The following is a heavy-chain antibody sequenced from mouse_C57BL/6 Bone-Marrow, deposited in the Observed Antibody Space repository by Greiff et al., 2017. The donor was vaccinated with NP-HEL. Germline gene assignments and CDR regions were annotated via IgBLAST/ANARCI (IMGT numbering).Heavy chain of an antibody. CDR2: IWSGGST. CDR1: GFSLTSYG. D-gene: IGHD2-1*01. V-gene: IGHV2-2*01. CDR3: ARVYYGNYGYFDV. Sequence: VQGVESGPGLVQPSQSLSITCTVSGFSLTSYGVHWVRQSPGKGLEWLGVIWSGGSTDYNAAFISRLSISKDNSKSQVFFKMNSLQADDTAIYYCARVYYGNYGYFDVWGTGTTVTVSS. J-gene: IGHJ1*03.